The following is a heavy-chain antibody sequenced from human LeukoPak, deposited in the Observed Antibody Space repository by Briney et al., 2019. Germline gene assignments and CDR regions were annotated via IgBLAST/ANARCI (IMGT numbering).Heavy chain of an antibody. CDR2: INPNSGGT. J-gene: IGHJ5*02. D-gene: IGHD2-2*01. CDR3: AKDRSSSSSIDWFDP. V-gene: IGHV1-2*02. CDR1: GYTFTDYY. Sequence: EASVKVSCKASGYTFTDYYMHWVRQAPGQGLEWMGWINPNSGGTNYAQNFQGRVTLTRDTSISTAYMELSSLTSDDTAVYYCAKDRSSSSSIDWFDPWGQGTLVTVSS.